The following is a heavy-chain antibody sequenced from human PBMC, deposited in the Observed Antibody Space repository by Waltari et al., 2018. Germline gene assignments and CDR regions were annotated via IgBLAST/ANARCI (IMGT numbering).Heavy chain of an antibody. CDR3: TRDLYGSGGDYFDP. J-gene: IGHJ4*02. CDR2: ISSSSSSTI. D-gene: IGHD6-19*01. Sequence: EVQLVESGGGLVQPGGSLRLSCAASGFTFSSYSMNWVRQAPGKGLEWVSYISSSSSSTIYYADSVKGRFTISRDNAKNSLFLQMNSLRAEDTAVYYCTRDLYGSGGDYFDPWGQGTLVTVSS. CDR1: GFTFSSYS. V-gene: IGHV3-48*04.